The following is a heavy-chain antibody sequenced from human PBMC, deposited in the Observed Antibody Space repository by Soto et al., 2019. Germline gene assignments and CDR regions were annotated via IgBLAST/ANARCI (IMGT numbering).Heavy chain of an antibody. CDR1: GDAIYIGGYY. CDR3: ARDGSSTASWIDP. J-gene: IGHJ5*02. Sequence: SETLSLTCTVSGDAIYIGGYYWTWIRQHPGKGLEWIGYIYHTGKTYYNPSLESRVTMSVDTSKNQFSLKLASVTAADTAVYYCARDGSSTASWIDPWGQGTLVTVSS. CDR2: IYHTGKT. V-gene: IGHV4-31*03. D-gene: IGHD2-2*01.